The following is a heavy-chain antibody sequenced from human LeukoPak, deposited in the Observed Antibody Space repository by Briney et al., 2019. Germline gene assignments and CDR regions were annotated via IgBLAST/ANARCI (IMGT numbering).Heavy chain of an antibody. Sequence: ASVKVSCKASGYTFTSYGISWVRQAPGQGLEWMGWISAYNGNTNYAQKLQGRVTMTTDTSTSTAYMELRSLRSDDTAVYYCARDGPRHYYDSSGPFDYWGQGTLVTVSS. CDR2: ISAYNGNT. D-gene: IGHD3-22*01. J-gene: IGHJ4*02. V-gene: IGHV1-18*01. CDR1: GYTFTSYG. CDR3: ARDGPRHYYDSSGPFDY.